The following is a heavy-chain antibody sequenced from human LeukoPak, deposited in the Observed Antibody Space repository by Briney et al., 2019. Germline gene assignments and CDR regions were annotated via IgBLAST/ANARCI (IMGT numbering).Heavy chain of an antibody. CDR1: GDSINYSRYY. CDR3: ARRPPWWQYPGIAVDI. D-gene: IGHD2-15*01. CDR2: IYYSGST. Sequence: SQTLSLTCAVSGDSINYSRYYWGWIRQAPGKGLVWLGLIYYSGSTSYNPSLKGRITMSVDTSKNQFSLKLRSVTAADSAVYYCARRPPWWQYPGIAVDIWSQGTMVTVSS. V-gene: IGHV4-39*01. J-gene: IGHJ3*02.